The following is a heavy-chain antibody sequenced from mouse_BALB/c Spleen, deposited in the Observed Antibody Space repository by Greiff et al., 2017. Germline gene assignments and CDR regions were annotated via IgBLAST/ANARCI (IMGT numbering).Heavy chain of an antibody. CDR2: INSNGGST. V-gene: IGHV5-6-2*01. Sequence: EVQLVESGGGLVKLGGSLKLSCAASGFTFSSYYMSWVRQTPEKRLELVAAINSNGGSTYYPDTVKGRFTISRDNAKNTLYLQMSSLKSEDTALYYCARQGDIDGNPRYFDVWGAGTTVTVSS. CDR3: ARQGDIDGNPRYFDV. CDR1: GFTFSSYY. D-gene: IGHD2-1*01. J-gene: IGHJ1*01.